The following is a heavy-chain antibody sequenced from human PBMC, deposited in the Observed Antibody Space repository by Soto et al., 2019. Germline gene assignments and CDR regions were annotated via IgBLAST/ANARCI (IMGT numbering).Heavy chain of an antibody. J-gene: IGHJ6*01. CDR1: GGSISSSSYY. CDR3: ARHLGYCXSTSCYTTYYYYYGMDV. V-gene: IGHV4-39*01. Sequence: SETLSLTCTVSGGSISSSSYYWGWIRQPPGKGLEWIGSIYYSGSTYYNPSLKSRVTISVDTSKNQFSLKLSSVTAADTAVYYCARHLGYCXSTSCYTTYYYYYGMDVWGQGTTVTVSS. D-gene: IGHD2-2*02. CDR2: IYYSGST.